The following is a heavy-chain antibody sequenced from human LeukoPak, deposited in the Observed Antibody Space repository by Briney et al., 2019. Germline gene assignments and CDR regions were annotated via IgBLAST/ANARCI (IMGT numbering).Heavy chain of an antibody. J-gene: IGHJ4*02. CDR1: GFTFSSYV. D-gene: IGHD3-3*02. CDR3: AKDSLAIPSSPAFDY. V-gene: IGHV3-30-3*01. CDR2: ISYDGSIK. Sequence: GGSLRLSCAASGFTFSSYVMHWVRQAPGKGLEWVAVISYDGSIKKYADSVKGRFTISRDNSKNTLYLQMNSLRAEDTALYYCAKDSLAIPSSPAFDYWGRGTLVTVSS.